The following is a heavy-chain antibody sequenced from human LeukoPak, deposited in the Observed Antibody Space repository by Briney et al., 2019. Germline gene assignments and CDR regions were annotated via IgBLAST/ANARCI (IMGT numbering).Heavy chain of an antibody. D-gene: IGHD6-19*01. CDR3: AYVPPSEHSSGKF. J-gene: IGHJ4*02. Sequence: GGSLRLSCAASGFTFSSYSMNWVRQAPGKGLEWVSSISSSSSYIYYADSVKGRFTISRDNAKNSLYLQMNSLRAEDTAVYYCAYVPPSEHSSGKFWGQGTLVTVSS. CDR2: ISSSSSYI. V-gene: IGHV3-21*01. CDR1: GFTFSSYS.